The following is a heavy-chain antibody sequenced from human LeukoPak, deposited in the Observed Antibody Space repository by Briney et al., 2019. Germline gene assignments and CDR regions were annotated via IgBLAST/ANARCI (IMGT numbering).Heavy chain of an antibody. CDR2: ISGSGGST. V-gene: IGHV3-23*01. CDR1: GFTFSSYA. J-gene: IGHJ4*02. D-gene: IGHD6-13*01. Sequence: GGSLRLSCAASGFTFSSYAMSWVRQAPGNGLEWVSAISGSGGSTYYADSVKGRFTISRDNSKNTLYLQMNSLRAEDTAVYYCAKVGQKQLVHYFDYWGQGTLVTVSS. CDR3: AKVGQKQLVHYFDY.